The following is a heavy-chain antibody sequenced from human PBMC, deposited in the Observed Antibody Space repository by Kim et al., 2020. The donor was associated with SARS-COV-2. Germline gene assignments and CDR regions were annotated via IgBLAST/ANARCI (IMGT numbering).Heavy chain of an antibody. CDR1: GGSISSYY. V-gene: IGHV4-59*08. CDR3: ARSHDYGGNSGGVDY. CDR2: IYYSGST. J-gene: IGHJ4*02. D-gene: IGHD4-17*01. Sequence: SETLSLTCTVSGGSISSYYWSWIRQPPGKGLEWIGYIYYSGSTNYNPSLKSRVTISVDTSKNQFSLKLSSVTAADTAVNYCARSHDYGGNSGGVDYWGQGTLVTVSS.